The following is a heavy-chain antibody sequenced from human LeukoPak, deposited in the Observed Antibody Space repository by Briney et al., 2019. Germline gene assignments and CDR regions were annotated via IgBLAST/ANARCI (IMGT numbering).Heavy chain of an antibody. D-gene: IGHD3-22*01. V-gene: IGHV1-46*01. CDR1: GYTFTGYY. CDR2: INPSGGSA. J-gene: IGHJ4*02. Sequence: ASVKVSCKASGYTFTGYYMHWVRQAPGQGLEWMGIINPSGGSARYAQKFQGRVTMTRDTSTSTVYMELSSLRSEDTAVYYCARAGEVVIDYWGQGTLVTVSS. CDR3: ARAGEVVIDY.